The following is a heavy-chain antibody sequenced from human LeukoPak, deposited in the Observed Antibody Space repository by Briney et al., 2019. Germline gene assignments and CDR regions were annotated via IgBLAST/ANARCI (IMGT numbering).Heavy chain of an antibody. Sequence: TSETLSLTCGVFGGSFSGYYWSWIRQPPGKGLEWIGEINHSGSTNYNPSLKSRVTISVDTSKNQFSLKLSSVTAADTAVYYCARGRRFTMVRGILFDYWGQGTLVTVSS. D-gene: IGHD3-10*01. J-gene: IGHJ4*02. CDR3: ARGRRFTMVRGILFDY. CDR1: GGSFSGYY. CDR2: INHSGST. V-gene: IGHV4-34*01.